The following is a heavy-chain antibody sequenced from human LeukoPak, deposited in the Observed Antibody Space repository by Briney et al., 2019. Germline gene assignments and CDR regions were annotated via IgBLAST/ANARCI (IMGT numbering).Heavy chain of an antibody. J-gene: IGHJ4*02. D-gene: IGHD3-10*01. V-gene: IGHV1-8*01. Sequence: ASVKVSCKASGYTFTSYDINWVRQATGQGLEWMGWMNPNSGNTGYAQKFQGRVTMTRNTSISTAYMELSSLRSDDTAVYYCARDYGSGNSQGYWGQGTLVTVSS. CDR1: GYTFTSYD. CDR3: ARDYGSGNSQGY. CDR2: MNPNSGNT.